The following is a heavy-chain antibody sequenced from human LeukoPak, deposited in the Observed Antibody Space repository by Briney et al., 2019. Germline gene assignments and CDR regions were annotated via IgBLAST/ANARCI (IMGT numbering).Heavy chain of an antibody. CDR2: ISSSSSYI. CDR1: GFTFSSYS. V-gene: IGHV3-21*01. D-gene: IGHD3-10*01. J-gene: IGHJ4*02. CDR3: ARELTRYGSGIP. Sequence: PGGSLRLSCAASGFTFSSYSMNWVRQAPGNGLEWVSSISSSSSYIYYADSVKGRFTISRDNAKNSLYLQMNSLRAEDTAVYYCARELTRYGSGIPWGQGTLVTVSS.